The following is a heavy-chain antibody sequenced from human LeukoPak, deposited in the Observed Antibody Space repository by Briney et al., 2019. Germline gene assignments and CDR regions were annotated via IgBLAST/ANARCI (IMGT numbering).Heavy chain of an antibody. D-gene: IGHD3-10*01. J-gene: IGHJ4*02. CDR2: IYHSGST. V-gene: IGHV4-38-2*01. CDR1: GYCISSGYY. CDR3: ARGTQNRWFGELLYDY. Sequence: SETLSLTCAVSGYCISSGYYWGWIRQPPGKGLEWIGSIYHSGSTYYNPSLKSRVTISVDTSKNQFSLKLSSVTAADTAVYYCARGTQNRWFGELLYDYWGQGTLVTVSS.